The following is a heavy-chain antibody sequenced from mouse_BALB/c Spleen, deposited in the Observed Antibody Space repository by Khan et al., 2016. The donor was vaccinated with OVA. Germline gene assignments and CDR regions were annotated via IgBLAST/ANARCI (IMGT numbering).Heavy chain of an antibody. J-gene: IGHJ4*01. CDR2: IWGGGST. CDR1: GFSLTDYG. D-gene: IGHD2-10*02. V-gene: IGHV2-6-5*01. CDR3: AKGVWYYSFTLDY. Sequence: VQLKESGPGLVAPSQSLSITCTVSGFSLTDYGVSWIRQPPGKGLEWLGVIWGGGSTYYNSALKSRLSISKDNSESQVFLKMNSLQTDDTAIYYCAKGVWYYSFTLDYWGQGTSVTVSS.